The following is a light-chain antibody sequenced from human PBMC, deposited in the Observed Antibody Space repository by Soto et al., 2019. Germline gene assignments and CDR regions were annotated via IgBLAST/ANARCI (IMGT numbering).Light chain of an antibody. CDR2: LGS. V-gene: IGKV2-28*01. CDR1: QSLLHSNGYNY. J-gene: IGKJ5*01. Sequence: DLLLTQSPLSLPVTPGEPASISCRSSQSLLHSNGYNYLDWYLQKPGQSPQLLIYLGSNRASGVPDRFSGSGSGTDFALKISRVEAEDVGVYYCMQGTHWPITFGQGTRLEIK. CDR3: MQGTHWPIT.